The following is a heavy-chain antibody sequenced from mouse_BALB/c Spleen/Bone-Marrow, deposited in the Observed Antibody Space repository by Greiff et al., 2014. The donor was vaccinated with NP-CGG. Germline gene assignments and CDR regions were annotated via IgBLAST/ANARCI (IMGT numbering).Heavy chain of an antibody. D-gene: IGHD1-1*01. J-gene: IGHJ3*01. CDR1: GFSFTTYW. CDR3: RGGVVFAY. V-gene: IGHV1S127*01. Sequence: QVQLQQSGPELVRPGASVKISCTASGFSFTTYWMHWVKQRPGQGLEWIGMIDPSDSETILNQKFKDKATLTGDKSSGTAYMQHRSPSSEDAAVYYCRGGVVFAYWGQGTPVTVSA. CDR2: IDPSDSET.